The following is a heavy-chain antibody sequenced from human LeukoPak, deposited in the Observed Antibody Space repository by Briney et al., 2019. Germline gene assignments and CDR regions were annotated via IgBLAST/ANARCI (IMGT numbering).Heavy chain of an antibody. CDR3: ARDARIAAAGSNWFDP. D-gene: IGHD6-13*01. CDR2: ISAYNGNT. V-gene: IGHV1-18*01. J-gene: IGHJ5*02. Sequence: ASVKVSCKASGYTFTSYGISWVRQAPGQGLEWMGWISAYNGNTNYAQKLQGRVTMTTDTSTSTAYMELRSLRSDDTAVYYCARDARIAAAGSNWFDPWGQGTLVTVSS. CDR1: GYTFTSYG.